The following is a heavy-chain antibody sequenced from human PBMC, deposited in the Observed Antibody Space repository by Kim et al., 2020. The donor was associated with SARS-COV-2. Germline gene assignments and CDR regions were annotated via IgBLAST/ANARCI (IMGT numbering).Heavy chain of an antibody. V-gene: IGHV1-45*02. J-gene: IGHJ3*02. Sequence: GNTNYAQKFQDRVTITRDRSMSTAYMELSSLRSEDTAMYYCAGEDGGFDIWGQGTMVTVSS. CDR3: AGEDGGFDI. CDR2: GNT. D-gene: IGHD3-10*01.